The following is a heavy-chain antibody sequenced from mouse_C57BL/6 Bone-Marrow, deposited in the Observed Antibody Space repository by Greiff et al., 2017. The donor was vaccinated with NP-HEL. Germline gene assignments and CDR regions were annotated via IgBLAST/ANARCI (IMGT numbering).Heavy chain of an antibody. V-gene: IGHV5-4*01. CDR2: ISDGGSYT. CDR1: GFTFSSYA. Sequence: EVKLEESGGGLVKPGGSLKLSCAASGFTFSSYAMSWVRQTPEKRLEWVATISDGGSYTYYPDNVKGRFTISRDNAKNNLYLQMSHLKSEDTAMYYCARDFYYGFDVWGTGTTVTVSS. CDR3: ARDFYYGFDV. J-gene: IGHJ1*03. D-gene: IGHD1-1*01.